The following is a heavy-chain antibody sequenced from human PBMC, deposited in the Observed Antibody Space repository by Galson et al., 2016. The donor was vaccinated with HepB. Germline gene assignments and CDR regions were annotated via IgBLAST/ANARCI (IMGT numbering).Heavy chain of an antibody. CDR1: GFSLSTSEVG. D-gene: IGHD3-3*01. CDR3: ARSRPLLEWLLQPFDS. J-gene: IGHJ4*02. CDR2: IYWDDDK. V-gene: IGHV2-5*02. Sequence: PALVKPTQTLTLTCTFSGFSLSTSEVGVGWIRQPPGKALEWLALIYWDDDKRYSLSLKSRLTITKDTSKNPVVLTMTTTNPVDTATYYCARSRPLLEWLLQPFDSWGQGTLVTVSS.